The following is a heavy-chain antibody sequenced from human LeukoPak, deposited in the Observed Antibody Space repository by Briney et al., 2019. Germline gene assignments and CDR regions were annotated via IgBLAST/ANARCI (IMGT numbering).Heavy chain of an antibody. CDR2: ISSSSSYI. V-gene: IGHV3-21*01. J-gene: IGHJ4*02. CDR3: ARDLGYSSSSENY. Sequence: GGSLRLSCAASGFTFSSYSMNWVRQAPGKGLEWVSSISSSSSYIYYADSVKGRFTISRDNAKNSLYLQMNSLRAEDTAVYYCARDLGYSSSSENYWGQGTLVTVSS. CDR1: GFTFSSYS. D-gene: IGHD6-6*01.